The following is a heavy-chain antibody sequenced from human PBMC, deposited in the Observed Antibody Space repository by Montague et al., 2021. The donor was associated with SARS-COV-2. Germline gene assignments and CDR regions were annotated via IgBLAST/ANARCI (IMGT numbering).Heavy chain of an antibody. D-gene: IGHD1-26*01. J-gene: IGHJ2*01. CDR3: ARDLGWGRWYIDV. CDR1: GACMRSYN. CDR2: SSKSGIT. Sequence: SETLSLTCSGAGACMRSYNWAWIREAPGRGLERVGYSSKSGITNYNPSLKSRATISLDTSKTQFSLKLTSVTTSDTALYYCARDLGWGRWYIDVWGRGTLVTVSS. V-gene: IGHV4-59*01.